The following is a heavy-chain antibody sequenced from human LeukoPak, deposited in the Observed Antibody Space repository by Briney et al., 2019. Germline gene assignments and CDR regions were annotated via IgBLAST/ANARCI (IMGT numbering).Heavy chain of an antibody. Sequence: GGSLRLSCAASGFTFSSYNMNWVRQAPGEGLEWVSSISSSSSYIYYADSVKGRFTISRDNAKNSLYLQMNSLRAEDTAVYYCATSNGIVGATRYGMDVWGQGTTVTVSS. CDR1: GFTFSSYN. J-gene: IGHJ6*02. V-gene: IGHV3-21*01. D-gene: IGHD1-26*01. CDR3: ATSNGIVGATRYGMDV. CDR2: ISSSSSYI.